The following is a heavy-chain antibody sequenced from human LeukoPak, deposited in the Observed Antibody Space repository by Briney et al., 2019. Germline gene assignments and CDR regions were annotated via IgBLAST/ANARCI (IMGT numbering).Heavy chain of an antibody. V-gene: IGHV4-30-2*01. CDR3: ARVGADAPFLNTPYYYYYGMDV. CDR2: IYHSGST. D-gene: IGHD2/OR15-2a*01. Sequence: SETLSLTCAVSGGSISSGGYSWSWIRQPPGKGLEWIGEIYHSGSTNYNPSLKSRVTISVDKSKNQFSLKLSSVTAADTAVYYCARVGADAPFLNTPYYYYYGMDVWGKGTTVTVSS. J-gene: IGHJ6*04. CDR1: GGSISSGGYS.